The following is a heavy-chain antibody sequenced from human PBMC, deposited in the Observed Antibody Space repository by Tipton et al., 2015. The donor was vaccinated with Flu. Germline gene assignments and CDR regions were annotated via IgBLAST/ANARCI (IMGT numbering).Heavy chain of an antibody. CDR1: GGSFRSYA. CDR3: ARPRAEIARMGPYYYGMDV. J-gene: IGHJ6*02. Sequence: QVQLVQSGAEVKKPGSSVKVSCKASGGSFRSYAVIWVRQAPGHGLEWIGAIIPLFRTTEYAQKFQGRVTITADESTGTAHMELSSLRSDDTAVYYCARPRAEIARMGPYYYGMDVRGQGTTVTVS. CDR2: IIPLFRTT. D-gene: IGHD6-13*01. V-gene: IGHV1-69*01.